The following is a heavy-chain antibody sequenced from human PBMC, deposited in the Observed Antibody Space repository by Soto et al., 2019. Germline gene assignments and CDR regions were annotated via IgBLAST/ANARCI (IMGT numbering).Heavy chain of an antibody. J-gene: IGHJ4*02. CDR2: IYYSGST. Sequence: SETLSLTCTVSGGSISSYYWSWIRQPPGKGLEWIGYIYYSGSTNYNPSLKSQVTISVDTSKNQFSLKLSSVTAADTAVYYCSADSSGRLYYFDYWGQGTLVTVSS. V-gene: IGHV4-59*01. CDR3: SADSSGRLYYFDY. D-gene: IGHD3-22*01. CDR1: GGSISSYY.